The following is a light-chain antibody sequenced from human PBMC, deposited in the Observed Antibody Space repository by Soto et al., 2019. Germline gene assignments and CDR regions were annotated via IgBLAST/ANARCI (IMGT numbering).Light chain of an antibody. V-gene: IGKV1-8*01. CDR1: QAIVHY. CDR2: AAS. J-gene: IGKJ4*01. Sequence: AIRMTQSPSSLSASTGDRVTITCRASQAIVHYLAWYQQKPGRAPKLLISAASTLQTGVPSRFSGSGSGTDFTLTITWLQSEDSATYYCQQYYNYPLAFGGGTKVEI. CDR3: QQYYNYPLA.